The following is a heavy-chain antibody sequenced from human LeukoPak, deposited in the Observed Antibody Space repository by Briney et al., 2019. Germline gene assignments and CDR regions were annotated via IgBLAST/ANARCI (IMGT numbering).Heavy chain of an antibody. CDR3: AMGIKGVSFDY. D-gene: IGHD3-16*01. CDR2: IYYSGST. CDR1: GGSISSYY. V-gene: IGHV4-59*01. Sequence: SETLSLTCTVSGGSISSYYWSWIRQPPGKGLEWIGYIYYSGSTNYNPSLKSRVTISVDTSKNQFSLKLSSVTAADTAVYYCAMGIKGVSFDYWGQGTLVNVAS. J-gene: IGHJ4*02.